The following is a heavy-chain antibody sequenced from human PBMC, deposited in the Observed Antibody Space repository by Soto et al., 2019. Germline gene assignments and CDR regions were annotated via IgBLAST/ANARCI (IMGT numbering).Heavy chain of an antibody. Sequence: SETLSLTCTVSGGSISSSSYYWGWIRQPPGKGLEWIGSIYYSGSTYYNPSLKSRVTISVDTSKNQFSLKLSSVTAADTAVYYCARLRWLQSYFDYWGQGTLVTVSS. CDR1: GGSISSSSYY. J-gene: IGHJ4*02. V-gene: IGHV4-39*01. CDR2: IYYSGST. D-gene: IGHD5-12*01. CDR3: ARLRWLQSYFDY.